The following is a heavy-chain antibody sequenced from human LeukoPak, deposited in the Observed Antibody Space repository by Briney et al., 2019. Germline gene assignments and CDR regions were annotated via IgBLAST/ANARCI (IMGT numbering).Heavy chain of an antibody. J-gene: IGHJ4*02. CDR2: ISGSGGST. CDR3: AKGRSSGWSSSFDY. V-gene: IGHV3-23*01. D-gene: IGHD6-19*01. Sequence: GGSLRLSCAASGFTFSSYAMSWVRQGPGRGLEWISAISGSGGSTYYADSVKGRFTISRDNSKSTLYLQVNSLRAEDTAVYYCAKGRSSGWSSSFDYWGQGTLVTVSS. CDR1: GFTFSSYA.